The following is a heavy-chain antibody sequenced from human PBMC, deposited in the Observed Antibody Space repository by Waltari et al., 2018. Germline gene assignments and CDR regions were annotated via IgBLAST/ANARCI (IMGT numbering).Heavy chain of an antibody. J-gene: IGHJ4*02. V-gene: IGHV3-30*02. D-gene: IGHD2-2*02. Sequence: QVNLVESGGGVVQPGGSLRLSCATSGFTFSNFGMHWVRQAPGKGLGWVSLDWFDGSDKFYAASGRGRFTISRDNSARTLYLDMDSLRLDDTAMYYCAKDAFGNTYLDFWGQGTLVTVSS. CDR3: AKDAFGNTYLDF. CDR2: DWFDGSDK. CDR1: GFTFSNFG.